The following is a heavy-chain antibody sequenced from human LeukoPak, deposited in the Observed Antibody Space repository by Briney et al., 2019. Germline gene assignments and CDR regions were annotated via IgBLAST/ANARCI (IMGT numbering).Heavy chain of an antibody. J-gene: IGHJ4*02. CDR1: GFTFSSYA. D-gene: IGHD5-18*01. Sequence: HPGGSLRLSCAASGFTFSSYAMSWVRQAPGKGLEWVSAISESGSGTYYADSVKGRFTISRDNSRNTLSLQMYSLRVEDTAVYYCAKDIAQGYTLGTIDQDYWGQGTLVTVSS. V-gene: IGHV3-23*01. CDR3: AKDIAQGYTLGTIDQDY. CDR2: ISESGSGT.